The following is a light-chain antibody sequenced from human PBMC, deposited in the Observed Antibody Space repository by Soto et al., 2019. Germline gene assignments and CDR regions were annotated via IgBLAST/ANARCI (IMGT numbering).Light chain of an antibody. Sequence: DIQMTQSPSSLSASVGDRVTITCRASQRISTYLNWYQQKPVNAPKLLIYAASNLQSGVPSRFSASGSRTDFTLTISSLQPEDFATYYGQQSYNTPPFTFGPGTKVEIK. CDR1: QRISTY. CDR2: AAS. J-gene: IGKJ3*01. CDR3: QQSYNTPPFT. V-gene: IGKV1-39*01.